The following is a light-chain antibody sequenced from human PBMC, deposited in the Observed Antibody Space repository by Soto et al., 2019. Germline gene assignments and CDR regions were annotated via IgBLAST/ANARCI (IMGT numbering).Light chain of an antibody. CDR2: DAS. CDR1: QSVTSNY. CDR3: QQYGSSVWT. Sequence: EIVLTQSPGTLSLSPGERATLSCRASQSVTSNYLAWYQQKPGQAPRLLLYDASNRATGIPDMFTGSGSGTDFSLTISRLEPEDFAVYYCQQYGSSVWTFGQGTKVEIK. J-gene: IGKJ1*01. V-gene: IGKV3-20*01.